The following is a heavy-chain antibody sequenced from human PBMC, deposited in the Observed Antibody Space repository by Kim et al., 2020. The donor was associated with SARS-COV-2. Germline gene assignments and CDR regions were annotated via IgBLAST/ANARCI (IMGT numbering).Heavy chain of an antibody. V-gene: IGHV1-2*02. J-gene: IGHJ6*03. Sequence: NYAQKFQGRVTMTRDTSISTVFMELGGLRSDDTAVYYCATTQSRDYYYMDVWGKGTTVTVSS. CDR3: ATTQSRDYYYMDV.